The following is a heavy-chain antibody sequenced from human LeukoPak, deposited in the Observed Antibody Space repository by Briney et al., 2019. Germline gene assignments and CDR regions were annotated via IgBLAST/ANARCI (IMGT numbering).Heavy chain of an antibody. Sequence: GESLKISCKGSGYSFTTYWIGWVRQMPGKGLEWMGIIYPGDSDTRYSPSFQGQVTISADKSISTAYLQWSSLKASDTAMYYCASRVRLGYCSSTSCPEDGMDVWGKGTTVTVSS. V-gene: IGHV5-51*01. CDR3: ASRVRLGYCSSTSCPEDGMDV. CDR2: IYPGDSDT. D-gene: IGHD2-2*01. CDR1: GYSFTTYW. J-gene: IGHJ6*04.